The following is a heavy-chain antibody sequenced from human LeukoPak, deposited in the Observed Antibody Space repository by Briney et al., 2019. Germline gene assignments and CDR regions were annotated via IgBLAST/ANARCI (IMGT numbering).Heavy chain of an antibody. V-gene: IGHV3-11*04. D-gene: IGHD3-3*01. CDR3: ARVGRFLSRFDP. Sequence: GGSLRLSCAASGFTFSDYYMSWIRQAPGKGLEWVSYISSSGSNKYYADSVKGRFTISRDNTKNSLYLQMNSLRAEDTAVYYCARVGRFLSRFDPWGQGTLVTVSS. CDR1: GFTFSDYY. J-gene: IGHJ5*02. CDR2: ISSSGSNK.